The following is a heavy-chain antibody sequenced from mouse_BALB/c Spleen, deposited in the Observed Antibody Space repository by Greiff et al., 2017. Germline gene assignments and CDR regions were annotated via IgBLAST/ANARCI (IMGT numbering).Heavy chain of an antibody. V-gene: IGHV1-9*01. CDR1: GYTFSSYW. CDR3: ARSLGEDRYAGFYAMDY. J-gene: IGHJ4*01. D-gene: IGHD2-14*01. Sequence: QVQLKQSGAELMKPGASVKISCKATGYTFSSYWIEWVKQRPGHGLEWIGEILPGSGSTNYNEKFKGKATFTADTSSNTAYMQLSSLTSEDSAVYYCARSLGEDRYAGFYAMDYWGQGTSVTVSS. CDR2: ILPGSGST.